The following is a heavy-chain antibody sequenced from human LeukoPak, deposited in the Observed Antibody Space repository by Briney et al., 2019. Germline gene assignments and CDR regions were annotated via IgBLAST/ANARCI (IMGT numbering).Heavy chain of an antibody. CDR2: IYHSGST. V-gene: IGHV4-30-2*01. CDR1: GGSISSGGYY. Sequence: SETLSLTCTVSGGSISSGGYYWSWIRQPPGKGLEWIGYIYHSGSTYYNPSLKSRVTISVDRSKNQFSLKLTSATAADTAVYYCARAVDSSMATLPYYFDYWGQGTLVTVSS. J-gene: IGHJ4*02. D-gene: IGHD5-24*01. CDR3: ARAVDSSMATLPYYFDY.